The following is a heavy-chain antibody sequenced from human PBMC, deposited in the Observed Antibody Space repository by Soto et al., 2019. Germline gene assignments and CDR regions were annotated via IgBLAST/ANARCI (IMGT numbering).Heavy chain of an antibody. CDR1: GYTFTSYG. J-gene: IGHJ6*02. CDR3: ARAIRITMIARDYYYGMDV. Sequence: ASVKVSCKASGYTFTSYGISWVRQAPGQGLEWMGWISAYNGNTNYAQKLQGRVTMTTDTSTSTAYMELRSLRSDDTAVYYCARAIRITMIARDYYYGMDVWGQGTTVTVSS. CDR2: ISAYNGNT. V-gene: IGHV1-18*01. D-gene: IGHD3-22*01.